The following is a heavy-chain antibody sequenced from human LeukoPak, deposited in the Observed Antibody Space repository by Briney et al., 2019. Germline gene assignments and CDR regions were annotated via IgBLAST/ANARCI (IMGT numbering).Heavy chain of an antibody. J-gene: IGHJ4*02. CDR1: GYSFTSYW. Sequence: GESLKISCTGSGYSFTSYWIGWVRQMPGKGLGWMGIIYPGDSDTRYSPSFQGQVTISADKSISTAYLQWSSLKASDTAMYYCARPRDGYNYGFHYWGQGTLVTVSS. V-gene: IGHV5-51*01. D-gene: IGHD5-24*01. CDR3: ARPRDGYNYGFHY. CDR2: IYPGDSDT.